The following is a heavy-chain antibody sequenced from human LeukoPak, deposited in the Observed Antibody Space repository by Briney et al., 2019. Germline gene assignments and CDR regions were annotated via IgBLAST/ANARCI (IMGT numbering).Heavy chain of an antibody. CDR2: INHSGST. CDR1: GGSFSGYY. J-gene: IGHJ4*02. D-gene: IGHD3-10*01. CDR3: ARGRSDYGSGRSFDY. V-gene: IGHV4-34*01. Sequence: SETLSLTCAVYGGSFSGYYWSWIRQPPGKGLGWMGEINHSGSTNYNPSLKSRVTISVDTSKNQFSLKLSSVTAADTAVYYCARGRSDYGSGRSFDYWGQGTLVTVSS.